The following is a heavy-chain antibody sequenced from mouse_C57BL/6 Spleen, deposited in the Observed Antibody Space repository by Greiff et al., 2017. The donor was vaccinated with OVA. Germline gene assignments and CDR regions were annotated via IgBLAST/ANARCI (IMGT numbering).Heavy chain of an antibody. J-gene: IGHJ4*01. CDR3: ARGDHYYAMDY. Sequence: VQLQESGAELARPGASVKLSCKASGYTFTSYGISWVKQRTGQGLEWIGEIYPRSGNTYYNEKFKGKATLTADKSSSTAYMELRSLTSEDSAVYFCARGDHYYAMDYWGQGTSVTVSS. V-gene: IGHV1-81*01. CDR2: IYPRSGNT. CDR1: GYTFTSYG. D-gene: IGHD3-3*01.